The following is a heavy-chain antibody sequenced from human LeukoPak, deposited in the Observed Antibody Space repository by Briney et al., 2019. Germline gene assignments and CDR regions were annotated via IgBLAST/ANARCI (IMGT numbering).Heavy chain of an antibody. D-gene: IGHD3-16*02. CDR1: GFTFSSYG. CDR2: ISYDGSNK. J-gene: IGHJ6*02. V-gene: IGHV3-30*18. CDR3: AKTLYDYVWGSYRAGDTGSVYYYYGMDV. Sequence: GGSLRLSCAASGFTFSSYGMHWVRQAPGKGLEWVAVISYDGSNKYYADSVKGRFTISRDNSKNTLYLQVNSLRAEDTAVYYCAKTLYDYVWGSYRAGDTGSVYYYYGMDVWGQGTTVTVSS.